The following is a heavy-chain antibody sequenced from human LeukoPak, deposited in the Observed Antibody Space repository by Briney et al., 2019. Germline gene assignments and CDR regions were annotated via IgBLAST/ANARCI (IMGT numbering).Heavy chain of an antibody. D-gene: IGHD6-19*01. CDR2: VYATGTT. Sequence: PSETLSLTCNVSGYSISSGYYWGWIRQPPGKGLEWIAYVYATGTTNYNPSLKTRATISIDTSKNQLSLTLTSLTATDTAVYYCARVGSGGAWFDFWGQGALVSISS. J-gene: IGHJ4*02. CDR3: ARVGSGGAWFDF. V-gene: IGHV4-61*01. CDR1: GYSISSGYY.